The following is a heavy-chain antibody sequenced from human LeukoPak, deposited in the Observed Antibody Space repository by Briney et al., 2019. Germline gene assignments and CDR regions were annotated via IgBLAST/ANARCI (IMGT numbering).Heavy chain of an antibody. D-gene: IGHD2-21*02. CDR2: ISYDGSNK. CDR1: GFTFSSYT. V-gene: IGHV3-30*04. J-gene: IGHJ4*02. CDR3: AKDRGVRSAYCGGDCYSLDY. Sequence: PGRSLRLSCAASGFTFSSYTMHWVRQAPGKGLEWVAVISYDGSNKYYADSVKGRFTISRDNSKNTLYLQMNSLRAEDTAVYYCAKDRGVRSAYCGGDCYSLDYWGQGTLVTVSS.